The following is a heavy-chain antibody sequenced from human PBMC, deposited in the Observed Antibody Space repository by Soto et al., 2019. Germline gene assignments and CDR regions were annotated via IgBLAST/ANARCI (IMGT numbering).Heavy chain of an antibody. D-gene: IGHD3-22*01. J-gene: IGHJ6*02. CDR1: GLTFSSYG. CDR2: IWYDGSNK. Sequence: SGGSLRVSCAASGLTFSSYGMHWVRQAPGKGLEWVAVIWYDGSNKYYADSVKGRFTISRDNSKNTLYLQMNSLRAEDTAVYYCARDLGDSSEYYYYYVMDVWGQMPTVTVSS. V-gene: IGHV3-33*01. CDR3: ARDLGDSSEYYYYYVMDV.